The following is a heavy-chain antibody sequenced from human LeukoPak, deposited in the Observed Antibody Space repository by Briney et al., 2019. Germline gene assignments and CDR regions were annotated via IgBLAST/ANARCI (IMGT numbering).Heavy chain of an antibody. V-gene: IGHV1-24*01. CDR3: ATRYDYVWGSYRYPDY. CDR2: FDPEDGET. CDR1: GYTLTELS. Sequence: GASVKVSCKVSGYTLTELSMHWVRQAPGKGLEWMGGFDPEDGETIYAQKFQGRVTMTEDTSTDTAYMELSSLRSEDTAVYYCATRYDYVWGSYRYPDYWGQGTLVTVSS. J-gene: IGHJ4*02. D-gene: IGHD3-16*02.